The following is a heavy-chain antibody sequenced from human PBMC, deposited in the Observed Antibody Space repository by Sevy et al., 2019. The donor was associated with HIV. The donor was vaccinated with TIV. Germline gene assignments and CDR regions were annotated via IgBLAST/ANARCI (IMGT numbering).Heavy chain of an antibody. CDR1: GFTFTRYA. J-gene: IGHJ4*02. V-gene: IGHV3-30-3*01. CDR3: ARDPHAVPHWGSFDS. D-gene: IGHD3-16*01. Sequence: GGSLRLSCEASGFTFTRYAFHWVRQAPGKGLEWVAVISKEGTNKNYIDSVKGRFTISRDNSRNTLFLQMERLRAEDTAMYFCARDPHAVPHWGSFDSWGQGTLVTVSS. CDR2: ISKEGTNK.